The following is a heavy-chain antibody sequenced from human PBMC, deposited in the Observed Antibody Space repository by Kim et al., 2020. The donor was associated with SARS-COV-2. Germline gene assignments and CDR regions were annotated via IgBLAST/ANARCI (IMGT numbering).Heavy chain of an antibody. CDR3: AAKWEPTVYYGMDV. Sequence: ASVKVSCKASGYTFTSYGISWVRQAPGQGLEWMGWISAYNGNTNYAQKLQGRVTMTTDTSTSTAYMELRSLRSDDTAVYYCAAKWEPTVYYGMDVWGQGTTVTVSS. J-gene: IGHJ6*02. CDR2: ISAYNGNT. D-gene: IGHD1-26*01. V-gene: IGHV1-18*01. CDR1: GYTFTSYG.